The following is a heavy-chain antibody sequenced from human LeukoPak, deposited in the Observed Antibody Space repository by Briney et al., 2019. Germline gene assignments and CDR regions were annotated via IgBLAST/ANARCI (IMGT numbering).Heavy chain of an antibody. J-gene: IGHJ3*02. CDR2: ISSSSSYI. Sequence: PGGSLRLSCAASGFTFSSYSMNWVRQAPGKGLEWVSSISSSSSYIYYADSVKGRFTISRDNAKNSLYLQMNSLRAEDTAVYYCARAGIQLWLGGAFDIWGQGTMVTVSS. CDR1: GFTFSSYS. D-gene: IGHD5-18*01. CDR3: ARAGIQLWLGGAFDI. V-gene: IGHV3-21*01.